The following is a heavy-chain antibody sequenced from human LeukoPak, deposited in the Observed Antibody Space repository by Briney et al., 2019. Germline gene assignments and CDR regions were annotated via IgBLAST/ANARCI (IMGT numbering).Heavy chain of an antibody. J-gene: IGHJ4*02. CDR3: ATTYSYTSGGYDY. CDR2: IYYSGTT. V-gene: IGHV4-39*01. CDR1: GGSISSSRYH. D-gene: IGHD5-18*01. Sequence: PSETLSLTCTVSGGSISSSRYHWGWIRQPPGKGLEWIGSIYYSGTTFYNPSLKSRVTISVDTSKNQFSLKVSSVTAADTAVYCCATTYSYTSGGYDYWGQGTLVTVSS.